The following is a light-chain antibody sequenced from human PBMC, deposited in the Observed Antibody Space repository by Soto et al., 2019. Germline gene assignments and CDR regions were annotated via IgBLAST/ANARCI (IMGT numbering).Light chain of an antibody. J-gene: IGKJ4*01. V-gene: IGKV2-40*01. Sequence: DIVMTQTPLSLPVTPGEPASISCRSSQSLLDSDDGNTYLDWYLQKPGQSPQVLIYTSSYRASGVPDRFSGSGSVTDFTLRIGRVEAEDVGVYYCMQRIEFPLTFGGGTKVEIK. CDR2: TSS. CDR1: QSLLDSDDGNTY. CDR3: MQRIEFPLT.